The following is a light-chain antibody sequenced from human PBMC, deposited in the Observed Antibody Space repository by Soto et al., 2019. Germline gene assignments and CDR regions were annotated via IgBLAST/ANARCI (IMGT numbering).Light chain of an antibody. Sequence: DLRLTQSPSFLSASVGDRVTITCRASQGINSYLAWYQQKPGKAPKLLIYTASTLQSGVPSRFSGSGSGTEFTLTISSRQPEDFATYYCQQLNSYPHTFGGGTNVEIK. V-gene: IGKV1-9*01. CDR3: QQLNSYPHT. CDR2: TAS. CDR1: QGINSY. J-gene: IGKJ4*01.